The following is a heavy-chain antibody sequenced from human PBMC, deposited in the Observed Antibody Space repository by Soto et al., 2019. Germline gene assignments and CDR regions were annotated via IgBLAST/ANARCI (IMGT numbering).Heavy chain of an antibody. CDR1: GGSISSGGYY. D-gene: IGHD2-2*01. CDR3: ARAEGGGPAAKEYYFDY. V-gene: IGHV4-31*03. J-gene: IGHJ4*02. Sequence: QVQLQESGPGLVKPSQTLSLTCTVSGGSISSGGYYWSWIRQHPGKGLEWIGYIYYSGSTYYNPSLQSRVTITVDTSKNQFSLKLSSVTAANTAVYYCARAEGGGPAAKEYYFDYWGQGTLVTVSS. CDR2: IYYSGST.